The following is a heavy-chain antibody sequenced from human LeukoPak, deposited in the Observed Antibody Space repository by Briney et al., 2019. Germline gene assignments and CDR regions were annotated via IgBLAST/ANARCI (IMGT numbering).Heavy chain of an antibody. CDR2: IRSKAYRGTT. Sequence: SLPHSCAAAGIAFGGQTMCLVREAPGKRKKWVGFIRSKAYRGTTEYAASVKGRFTISRDDSNSIAYLQMNSLKTDNTAMYYCSRGPIQLWLHYGMDVWGQGTTVIVSS. CDR3: SRGPIQLWLHYGMDV. CDR1: GIAFGGQT. D-gene: IGHD5-18*01. V-gene: IGHV3-49*04. J-gene: IGHJ6*02.